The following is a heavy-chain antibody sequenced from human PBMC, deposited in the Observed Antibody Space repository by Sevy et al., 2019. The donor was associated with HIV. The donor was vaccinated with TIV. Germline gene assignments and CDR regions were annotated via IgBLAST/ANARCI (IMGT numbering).Heavy chain of an antibody. D-gene: IGHD2-8*01. CDR3: ARAIGKDGAY. CDR1: GFTFSDSW. Sequence: GGSLRLSCTASGFTFSDSWMRWVRQAPGKGLEWLANINQDGSVIYYVDSVKGRFTISRDNSRNSLFLQMSSLRAGDTATYYCARAIGKDGAYWGQGTLVTVSS. V-gene: IGHV3-7*03. J-gene: IGHJ4*02. CDR2: INQDGSVI.